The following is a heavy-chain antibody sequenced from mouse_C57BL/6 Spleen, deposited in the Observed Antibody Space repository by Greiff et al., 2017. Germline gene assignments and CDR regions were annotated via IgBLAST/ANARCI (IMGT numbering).Heavy chain of an antibody. Sequence: QVQRQQPGAELVKPGASLKLSCKASGFTFTSYWMDWVQQRPGRGLEWIGRIDPNSGGTTYDEKVKSKATLTVDKPSSTAYMQLSSLTSEDSAVYYCASGGNGFAYWGQGTLVTVSA. CDR2: IDPNSGGT. CDR1: GFTFTSYW. D-gene: IGHD2-1*01. J-gene: IGHJ3*01. CDR3: ASGGNGFAY. V-gene: IGHV1-72*01.